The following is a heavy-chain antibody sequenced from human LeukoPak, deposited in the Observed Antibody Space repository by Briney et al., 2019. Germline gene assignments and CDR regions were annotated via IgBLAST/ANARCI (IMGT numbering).Heavy chain of an antibody. J-gene: IGHJ2*01. CDR1: GFTFSSYS. CDR3: ARVPYYDILTAWADL. Sequence: GGSLRLSCAASGFTFSSYSMNWVRQAPGKGLEWVSSISSSSSYIYYADSVKGRFTISRDNAKNSLYLQMNSLRAEDTAVYYCARVPYYDILTAWADLWGRGTLVTVSS. CDR2: ISSSSSYI. V-gene: IGHV3-21*01. D-gene: IGHD3-9*01.